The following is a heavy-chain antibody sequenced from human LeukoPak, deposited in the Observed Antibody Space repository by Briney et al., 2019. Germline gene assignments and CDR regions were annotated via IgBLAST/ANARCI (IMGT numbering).Heavy chain of an antibody. CDR2: IDTNTGNP. V-gene: IGHV7-4-1*02. J-gene: IGHJ4*02. D-gene: IGHD3-22*01. Sequence: ASVKVSCTASGYTFSSNAINWVRQAPGQGLKWMGWIDTNTGNPTYAQGLTGRFVFSLDTSVSTAYLQINSLKAEDTGEYFCARGYDSSGFFSDWGQGTLVTVSS. CDR1: GYTFSSNA. CDR3: ARGYDSSGFFSD.